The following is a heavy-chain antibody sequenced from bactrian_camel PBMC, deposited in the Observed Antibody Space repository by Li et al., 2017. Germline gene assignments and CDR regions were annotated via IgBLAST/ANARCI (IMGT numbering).Heavy chain of an antibody. J-gene: IGHJ7*01. CDR2: AASDAPTT. V-gene: IGHV3S40*01. D-gene: IGHD5*01. CDR1: GLSFSSYD. Sequence: VQLVESGGGLVQPGGSLRLSCPVSGLSFSSYDMSWVRQAPGKGLEWVSTAASDAPTTFYADSTKGRFTVSRDNAENTLYLQMNSLKPEDTAVYYCAAEIGTGWGTYGMNYWGKGTQVTV.